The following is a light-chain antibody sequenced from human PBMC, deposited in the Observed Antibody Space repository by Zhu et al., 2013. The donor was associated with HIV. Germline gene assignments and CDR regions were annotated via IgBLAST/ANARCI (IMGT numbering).Light chain of an antibody. CDR2: SHD. Sequence: QSVLTQPPSASATPGQRVTISCSGSTSNIGSNAVNWYQQLPGTAPELLIYSHDQRPSGVPDRFSGSILGNKAALTITGGQADDECDYYCLLYVGGGMVVFGGGTKLTVL. J-gene: IGLJ2*01. CDR1: TSNIGSNA. V-gene: IGLV1-44*01. CDR3: LLYVGGGMVV.